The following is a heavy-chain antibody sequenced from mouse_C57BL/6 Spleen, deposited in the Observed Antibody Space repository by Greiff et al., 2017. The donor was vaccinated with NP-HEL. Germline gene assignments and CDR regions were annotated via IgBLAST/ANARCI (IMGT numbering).Heavy chain of an antibody. CDR1: GFTFSSYA. CDR2: ISDGGSYT. V-gene: IGHV5-4*01. J-gene: IGHJ2*01. D-gene: IGHD2-2*01. Sequence: EVKLMESGGGLVKPGGSLKLSCAASGFTFSSYAMSWVRQTPEKRLEWVATISDGGSYTYYPDNVKGRFTISRDNAKNNLYLQMSHLKSEDTAMYYCAREVVTRYYFDYWGQGTTLTVSS. CDR3: AREVVTRYYFDY.